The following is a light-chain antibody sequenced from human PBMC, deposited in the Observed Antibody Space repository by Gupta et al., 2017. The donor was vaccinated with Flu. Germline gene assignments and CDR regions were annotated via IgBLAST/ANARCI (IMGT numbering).Light chain of an antibody. CDR1: QAISSN. J-gene: IGKJ2*01. CDR3: QQYHQRPFT. Sequence: GDRATRSCSANQAISSNLAWYQQKPCQAPRLLISGASTRGNICAGKFSGRGSATEFTLTISSLQSEDSAVYYCQQYHQRPFTFGQGTKLEIK. CDR2: GAS. V-gene: IGKV3-15*01.